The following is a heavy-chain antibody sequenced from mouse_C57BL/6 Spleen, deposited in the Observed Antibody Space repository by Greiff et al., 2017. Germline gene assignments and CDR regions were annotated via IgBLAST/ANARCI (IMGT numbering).Heavy chain of an antibody. V-gene: IGHV3-6*01. CDR3: ARGKDYSAY. CDR2: ISYDGSN. D-gene: IGHD1-1*02. Sequence: EVQLVESGPGLVKPSQSLSLTCSVTGYSITSGYYWNWIRQVPGNKLEWMGYISYDGSNNYNPSLKNRISITRDTSKNQFFLKLNSVTTEYTATYYSARGKDYSAYWGQGTLLTVSA. CDR1: GYSITSGYY. J-gene: IGHJ3*01.